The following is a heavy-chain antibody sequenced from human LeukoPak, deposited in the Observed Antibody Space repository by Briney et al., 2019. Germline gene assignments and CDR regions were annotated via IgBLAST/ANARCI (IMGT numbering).Heavy chain of an antibody. Sequence: EASVKVSCKASGYTFTSYAMNWVRQAPGQGLEWTGWINTNTGNPTYAQGFTGRFVFSLDTSVSTAYLQISSLKAEDTAVYYCARDGWFGELVPDYWGQGTLVTVSS. CDR3: ARDGWFGELVPDY. V-gene: IGHV7-4-1*02. CDR1: GYTFTSYA. CDR2: INTNTGNP. D-gene: IGHD3-10*01. J-gene: IGHJ4*02.